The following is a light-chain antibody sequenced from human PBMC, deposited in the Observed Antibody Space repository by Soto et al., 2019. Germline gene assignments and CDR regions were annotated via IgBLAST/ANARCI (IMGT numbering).Light chain of an antibody. CDR1: QSVSSAY. V-gene: IGKV3-20*01. CDR2: DVS. J-gene: IGKJ1*01. CDR3: QQYGSSPET. Sequence: EIVLTQSPGTLSLSPGERATLSCRASQSVSSAYLAWYQQKPGQAPRLLIYDVSSRATGIPDRFSSSGSGTDFTLTVSRLEPEDFAVYYCQQYGSSPETFGQGTKVEIK.